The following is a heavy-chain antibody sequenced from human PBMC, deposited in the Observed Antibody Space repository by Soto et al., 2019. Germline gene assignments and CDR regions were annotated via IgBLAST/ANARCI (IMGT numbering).Heavy chain of an antibody. CDR1: GFTFSSYA. Sequence: GGSLRLSCAASGFTFSSYAMSWVRQAPGKGLEWVSAISGSGGSTYYADSVKGRFTISRDNSKNTLYLQMNSLRAEDTAVYYCAKDLGGYSYGLIFDYWGQGTLVTVSS. V-gene: IGHV3-23*01. D-gene: IGHD5-18*01. CDR2: ISGSGGST. J-gene: IGHJ4*02. CDR3: AKDLGGYSYGLIFDY.